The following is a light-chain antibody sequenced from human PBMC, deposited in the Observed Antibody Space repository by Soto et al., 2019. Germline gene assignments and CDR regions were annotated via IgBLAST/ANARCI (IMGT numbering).Light chain of an antibody. CDR1: SSSIGAGYD. V-gene: IGLV1-40*01. CDR3: QSSENSNYV. J-gene: IGLJ1*01. CDR2: GKN. Sequence: QSVLTQPPSVSGAPGQRVTISCTGSSSSIGAGYDVHWYQQLPGTAPKLLIYGKNNRPSGVPDRFSGSKYGTSASLAITGLQAEDEADYYCQSSENSNYVFGNGTKVTV.